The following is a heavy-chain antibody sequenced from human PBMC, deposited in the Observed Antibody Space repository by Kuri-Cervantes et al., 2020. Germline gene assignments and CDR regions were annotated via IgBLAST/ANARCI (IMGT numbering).Heavy chain of an antibody. CDR1: GFTFSDYY. D-gene: IGHD5-12*01. CDR2: ISSSGSTI. J-gene: IGHJ4*02. CDR3: ARAAYSGYDLGAGY. Sequence: GESLKISCAASGFTFSDYYMSWIRQAPGKGLEWVSYISSSGSTIYYADSVKGRFTISRDNSKNTLYLQMNSLRAEDTAVYYCARAAYSGYDLGAGYWGQGTLVTVSS. V-gene: IGHV3-11*04.